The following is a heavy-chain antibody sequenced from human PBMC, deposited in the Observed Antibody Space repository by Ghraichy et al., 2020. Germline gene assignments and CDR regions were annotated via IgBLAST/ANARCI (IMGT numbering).Heavy chain of an antibody. CDR2: IYQSGAT. V-gene: IGHV4-30-2*01. CDR1: GGSISSGSFS. CDR3: ARAPYDDDGFYDDGFDV. J-gene: IGHJ3*01. Sequence: SETLSLTCAVSGGSISSGSFSWSWIRQPPGKGLEWIGYIYQSGATHYNPSLKSRVTISLDDSRNQFSLNLSSVTAADTAVYYCARAPYDDDGFYDDGFDVWGQRIMFTVSS. D-gene: IGHD3-22*01.